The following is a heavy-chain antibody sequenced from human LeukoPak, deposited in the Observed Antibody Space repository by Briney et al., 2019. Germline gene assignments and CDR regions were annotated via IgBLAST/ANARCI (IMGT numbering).Heavy chain of an antibody. V-gene: IGHV3-30*02. D-gene: IGHD1-26*01. CDR1: GFTFSSYG. Sequence: GGSLRLSCAASGFTFSSYGMHWVRQAPGKGLEWVAFIRYDGSNKYYADPVKGRFTISRDNSKNTLYLQMNSLRAEDTAVYYCAKGRAYSGSSLPWDYWGQGTLVTVSS. J-gene: IGHJ4*02. CDR3: AKGRAYSGSSLPWDY. CDR2: IRYDGSNK.